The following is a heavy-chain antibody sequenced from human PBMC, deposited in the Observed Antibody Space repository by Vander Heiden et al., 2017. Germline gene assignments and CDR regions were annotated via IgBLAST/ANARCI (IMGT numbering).Heavy chain of an antibody. CDR1: GGSISSGGYY. D-gene: IGHD6-13*01. J-gene: IGHJ4*02. V-gene: IGHV4-31*03. CDR3: ARMESSSWTGVVAFDY. Sequence: QVQLQESGPGLVKPSQTLSLTCTVSGGSISSGGYYWSWIRQHPGKGLEWIGYIYYSGSTYYNPSLKSRVTISVDTSKNQFSLKLSSVTAAETAVYYCARMESSSWTGVVAFDYWGQGTLVTVSS. CDR2: IYYSGST.